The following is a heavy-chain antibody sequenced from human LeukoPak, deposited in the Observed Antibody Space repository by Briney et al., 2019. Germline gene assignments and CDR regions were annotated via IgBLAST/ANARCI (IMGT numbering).Heavy chain of an antibody. V-gene: IGHV1-2*06. CDR2: INPNSGGT. D-gene: IGHD3-10*01. CDR3: ARGITMVRGVIAFDY. Sequence: GASVKVSCKASGYTFTGYYMHWVRQAPGQGLEWMGRINPNSGGTNYAQKFQGRVTMTRDTSISTAYIELSRLRSDDTAVYYCARGITMVRGVIAFDYWGQGTLVTVSS. CDR1: GYTFTGYY. J-gene: IGHJ4*02.